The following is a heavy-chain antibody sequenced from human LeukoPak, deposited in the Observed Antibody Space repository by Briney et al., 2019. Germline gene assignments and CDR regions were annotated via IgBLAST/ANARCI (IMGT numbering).Heavy chain of an antibody. CDR3: ARRNWDYYFDY. V-gene: IGHV3-21*01. J-gene: IGHJ4*02. CDR1: GFTFSSYS. CDR2: FSSRSSYI. D-gene: IGHD1-7*01. Sequence: GGSLRLSCAASGFTFSSYSMNWVRQAPGKGLEWISSFSSRSSYIYYADSVKGRFTISRDNAKNSLYLQMNSLRAEDTAVYYCARRNWDYYFDYWGQGTLVTVSS.